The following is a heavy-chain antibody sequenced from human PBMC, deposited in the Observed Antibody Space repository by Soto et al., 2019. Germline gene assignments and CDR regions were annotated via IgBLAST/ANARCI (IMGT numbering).Heavy chain of an antibody. CDR2: IIPILGIA. Sequence: SVKVSCKASGGTFSSYTISWVRQAPGQGLEWMGRIIPILGIANYAQKFQGRVTITADKSTSTAYMELSSLRSEDTAVYYCARDLMDVAARSFDYYYYMDVWGKGTTVTVSS. J-gene: IGHJ6*03. CDR3: ARDLMDVAARSFDYYYYMDV. CDR1: GGTFSSYT. V-gene: IGHV1-69*04. D-gene: IGHD6-6*01.